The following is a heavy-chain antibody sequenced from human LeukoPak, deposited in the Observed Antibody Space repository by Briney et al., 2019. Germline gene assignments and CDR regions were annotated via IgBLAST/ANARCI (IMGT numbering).Heavy chain of an antibody. D-gene: IGHD3-10*01. J-gene: IGHJ5*02. Sequence: GSLRLSCAASGFTVSNNRLSWVRQPPGKGLEWIGSIYDSGSTYYNPSLKSRVTISVDTSKDQFSLKLNSVTAADTAVYYCARHYGPWGQGTLVTVSS. V-gene: IGHV4-39*01. CDR1: GFTVSNNR. CDR2: IYDSGST. CDR3: ARHYGP.